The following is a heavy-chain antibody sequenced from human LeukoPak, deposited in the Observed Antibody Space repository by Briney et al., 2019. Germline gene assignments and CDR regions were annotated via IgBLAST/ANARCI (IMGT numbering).Heavy chain of an antibody. J-gene: IGHJ5*02. Sequence: ASVKVSCKASGYSFTSCSISWERQAPGQGLEWIGWISGYNGKTKYAEKFQDRVPLTTDTSTSTAYMEMRSLRHDDTAIYYCARGLQWNYDLGWVAPWGPGTLVAVSS. CDR3: ARGLQWNYDLGWVAP. V-gene: IGHV1-18*01. CDR1: GYSFTSCS. CDR2: ISGYNGKT. D-gene: IGHD1-7*01.